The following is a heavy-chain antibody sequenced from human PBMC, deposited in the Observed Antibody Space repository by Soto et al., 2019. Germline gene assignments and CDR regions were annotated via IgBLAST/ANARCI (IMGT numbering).Heavy chain of an antibody. Sequence: QVQLVQSGAEVKRPGSSVRVSCKASGGTLNNYASSWVRQAPGQGLEWMGSIIPIFGTANYPQKFQGRVTITADESPSTAYMELSSLRSEDTTVYFCATGNYYDSRGYYGDYYYGMAVWGQGPRVTVS. CDR3: ATGNYYDSRGYYGDYYYGMAV. CDR1: GGTLNNYA. CDR2: IIPIFGTA. D-gene: IGHD3-22*01. J-gene: IGHJ6*02. V-gene: IGHV1-69*15.